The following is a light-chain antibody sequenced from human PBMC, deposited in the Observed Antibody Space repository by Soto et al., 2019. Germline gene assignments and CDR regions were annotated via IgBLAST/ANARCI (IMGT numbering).Light chain of an antibody. Sequence: QSALTRPASVSGSPGQSITISCTGTSSDVGSYNLVSWYQQHPGKVPQLMIYEGSKRPSGVSNRFSGSKSGNTASLTISGLQAEDEAHYYCCSYARGSTYVFGTGTKVTVL. J-gene: IGLJ1*01. CDR2: EGS. V-gene: IGLV2-23*01. CDR3: CSYARGSTYV. CDR1: SSDVGSYNL.